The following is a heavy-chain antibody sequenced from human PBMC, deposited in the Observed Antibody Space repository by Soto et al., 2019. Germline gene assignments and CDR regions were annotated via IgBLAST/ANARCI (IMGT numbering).Heavy chain of an antibody. J-gene: IGHJ5*02. CDR3: ARDSYSNFQFDP. D-gene: IGHD4-4*01. Sequence: ASVKVSCKASGGTFSSYAVSWLRQAPGQGLEWMGGIIPIFGTANYAQKFQGRVTITADKSTSTAYMELSSLRSEDTAVYYCARDSYSNFQFDPWGQGTLVTVSS. CDR1: GGTFSSYA. CDR2: IIPIFGTA. V-gene: IGHV1-69*06.